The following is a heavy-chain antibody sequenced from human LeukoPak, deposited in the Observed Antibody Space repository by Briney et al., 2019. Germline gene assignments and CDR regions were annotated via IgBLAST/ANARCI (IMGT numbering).Heavy chain of an antibody. D-gene: IGHD3-10*01. CDR3: AKLAKYFYGAETFYFFEH. Sequence: GSLRLSCAASGFTFSSYAMHWVRQAPGKGLEWVAVISYDGSNKYYADSAKGRFTISRDNSKNTLYLQMNSLRVEDTAVYYCAKLAKYFYGAETFYFFEHWGQGTPVTASS. CDR1: GFTFSSYA. CDR2: ISYDGSNK. V-gene: IGHV3-30*04. J-gene: IGHJ4*02.